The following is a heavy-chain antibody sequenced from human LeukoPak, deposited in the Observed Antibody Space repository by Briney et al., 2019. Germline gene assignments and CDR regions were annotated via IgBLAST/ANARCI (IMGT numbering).Heavy chain of an antibody. CDR3: ARTPIATIPPRYYFDY. CDR2: INPNSGGT. J-gene: IGHJ4*02. D-gene: IGHD1-26*01. Sequence: ASVKVSCKASGYTFTGYYVHWVRQAPGQGLEWMGWINPNSGGTNYAQKFQGRVTMTRDTSISTAYMELSRLRSDDTAVYYCARTPIATIPPRYYFDYWGQGTLVTVSS. V-gene: IGHV1-2*02. CDR1: GYTFTGYY.